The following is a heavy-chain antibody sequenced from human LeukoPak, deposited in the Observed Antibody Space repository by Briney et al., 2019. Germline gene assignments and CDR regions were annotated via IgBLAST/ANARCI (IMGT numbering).Heavy chain of an antibody. J-gene: IGHJ5*02. CDR3: ARDGYSSGWSRVPWFDP. V-gene: IGHV3-23*01. CDR1: GFTFSSYA. CDR2: ISGSGGST. Sequence: PGGSLRLSCAASGFTFSSYAMSWVRQAPGKGLEWVSAISGSGGSTYYADSVKGRFTISRDNSKNTLYLQMNSLRAEDTAVYYCARDGYSSGWSRVPWFDPWGQGTLVTVSS. D-gene: IGHD6-19*01.